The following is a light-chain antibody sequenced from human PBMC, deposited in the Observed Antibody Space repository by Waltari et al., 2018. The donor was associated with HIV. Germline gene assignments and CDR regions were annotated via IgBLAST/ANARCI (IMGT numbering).Light chain of an antibody. J-gene: IGLJ1*01. Sequence: QSALTQPASVSGSPGQSITLSCTGTSPDVGNFNFFSWYQQYPGKAPKLLIYEVTKRPSGASNRFSASKSGNTASLTISGLRAEDEADYYCYSYSDTSSSYVFGTGTKVTVL. V-gene: IGLV2-23*02. CDR1: SPDVGNFNF. CDR3: YSYSDTSSSYV. CDR2: EVT.